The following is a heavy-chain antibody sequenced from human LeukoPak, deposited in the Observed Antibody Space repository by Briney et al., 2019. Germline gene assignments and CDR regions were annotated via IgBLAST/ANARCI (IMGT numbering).Heavy chain of an antibody. CDR3: ANEIRPNDY. V-gene: IGHV3-23*01. Sequence: HAGGSLRLSCVVSGFTFSNRAMSWVRQAPGKGLEWISAISIGGERTYYADSVKGRSSISRDNSKNTLYLQMSGLRAGDTAIYYCANEIRPNDYWGQGTLVTVSS. D-gene: IGHD3-10*01. CDR2: ISIGGERT. CDR1: GFTFSNRA. J-gene: IGHJ4*02.